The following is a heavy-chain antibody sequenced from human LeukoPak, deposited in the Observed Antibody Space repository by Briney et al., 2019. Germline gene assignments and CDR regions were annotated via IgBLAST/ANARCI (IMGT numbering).Heavy chain of an antibody. CDR2: VSPIYGTS. CDR3: ARDCSGGRCYGAFDI. J-gene: IGHJ3*02. V-gene: IGHV1-69*13. D-gene: IGHD2-15*01. Sequence: GASVKVSCKASGGTFGRYAITWVQQAPGQRLEWMGGVSPIYGTSDYAQRFQGRVTISADESTSTAFLEVRSLRSEDTAVYYCARDCSGGRCYGAFDIWGQGTLVIVSS. CDR1: GGTFGRYA.